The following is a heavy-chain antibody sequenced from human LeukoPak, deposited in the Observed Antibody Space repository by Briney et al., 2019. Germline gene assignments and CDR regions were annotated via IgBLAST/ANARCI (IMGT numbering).Heavy chain of an antibody. J-gene: IGHJ1*01. CDR3: ATATQPRGYFLH. CDR2: ISVNNGGT. V-gene: IGHV1-18*01. D-gene: IGHD2-2*01. CDR1: GYTFTTYS. Sequence: ASVKVSCKASGYTFTTYSLAWVRQAPGQSLEWMGWISVNNGGTNYAQSFQDRVTLTRDTSTNTAYLELRSLRSDDTAIIYCATATQPRGYFLHWGQGTMVTVSS.